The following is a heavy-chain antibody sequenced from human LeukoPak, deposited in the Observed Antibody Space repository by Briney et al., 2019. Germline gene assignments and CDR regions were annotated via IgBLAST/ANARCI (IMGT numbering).Heavy chain of an antibody. J-gene: IGHJ4*02. Sequence: ASVKVSCKASGGTFSSYAISWVRQAPGQGLEWMGRIIPILGIANYAQKFQGRVTITADKSTSTAYMELSSLRSEDTAVSYCARDRVPTEFDYWGQGTLVTVSS. CDR2: IIPILGIA. V-gene: IGHV1-69*04. D-gene: IGHD4-17*01. CDR1: GGTFSSYA. CDR3: ARDRVPTEFDY.